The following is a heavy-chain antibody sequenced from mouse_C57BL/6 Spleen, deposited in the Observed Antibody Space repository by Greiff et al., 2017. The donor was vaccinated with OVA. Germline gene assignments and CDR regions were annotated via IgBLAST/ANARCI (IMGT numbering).Heavy chain of an antibody. CDR1: GYTFTSYW. D-gene: IGHD1-1*01. V-gene: IGHV1-50*01. Sequence: QVHVKQSGAELVKPGASVKLSCKASGYTFTSYWMQWVKQRPGQGLEWIGEIDPSDSYTNYNQKFKGKATLTVDTSSSTAYMQLSSLTSEDSAVYYCARSHGSSWDFDYWGQGTTLTVSS. CDR2: IDPSDSYT. J-gene: IGHJ2*01. CDR3: ARSHGSSWDFDY.